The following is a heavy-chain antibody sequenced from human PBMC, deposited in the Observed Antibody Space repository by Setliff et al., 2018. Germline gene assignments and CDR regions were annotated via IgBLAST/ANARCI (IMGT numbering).Heavy chain of an antibody. D-gene: IGHD2-2*01. CDR3: ARTGSARWYVPDY. CDR2: IYISGSA. V-gene: IGHV4-4*07. Sequence: SETLSLTCTVSNVSISDYYWTWIRQPAGKGLEWIGRIYISGSANYNPSLKSRVTMSVDTSKNQFSLKLTSVTAADTAVYYCARTGSARWYVPDYWGQGALVTVSS. J-gene: IGHJ4*02. CDR1: NVSISDYY.